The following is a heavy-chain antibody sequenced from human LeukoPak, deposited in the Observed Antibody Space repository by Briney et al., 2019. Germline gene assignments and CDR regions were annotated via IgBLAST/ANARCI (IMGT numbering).Heavy chain of an antibody. CDR1: GFTFSHYA. D-gene: IGHD4-17*01. J-gene: IGHJ4*02. Sequence: GGSLRLSCAASGFTFSHYAMYWVRQAPGKGLEWVALISYDGSEQHYADSVKGRFTISRDSPKNTLYLQMNSLRAEDPAVYYCASHGDYVDYWGQGTLVTVSS. CDR2: ISYDGSEQ. CDR3: ASHGDYVDY. V-gene: IGHV3-30*04.